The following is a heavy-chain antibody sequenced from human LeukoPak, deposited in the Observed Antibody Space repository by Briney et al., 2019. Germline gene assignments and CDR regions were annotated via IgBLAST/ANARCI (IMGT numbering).Heavy chain of an antibody. CDR3: ARGSPRVVPAATWFDP. Sequence: PSETLSLTCAVYGGSFSGYYWSWIRQPPGKGLEWIGEINHSGSTNYNPSLKSRVTISVDTSKNQFSLKLSSVTAPDTAVYYCARGSPRVVPAATWFDPWGQGTLVTVSS. V-gene: IGHV4-34*01. CDR1: GGSFSGYY. D-gene: IGHD2-2*01. CDR2: INHSGST. J-gene: IGHJ5*02.